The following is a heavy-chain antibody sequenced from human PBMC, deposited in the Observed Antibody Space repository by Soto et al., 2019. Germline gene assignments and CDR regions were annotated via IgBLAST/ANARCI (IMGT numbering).Heavy chain of an antibody. CDR1: GGSISSYY. J-gene: IGHJ4*02. CDR3: ARHAGNLFDY. Sequence: SETLSLTCTVSGGSISSYYWSWIRQPPGKGLEWIAYIYYSGSTNYNPSLKSRVTISVGTSKNHFSLKLSSVTAADTAVYYCARHAGNLFDYSGQGTLVTVSS. V-gene: IGHV4-59*08. CDR2: IYYSGST. D-gene: IGHD4-4*01.